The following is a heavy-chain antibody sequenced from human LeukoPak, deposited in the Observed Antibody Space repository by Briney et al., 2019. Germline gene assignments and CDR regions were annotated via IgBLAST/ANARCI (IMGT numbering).Heavy chain of an antibody. D-gene: IGHD2-21*02. V-gene: IGHV4-59*01. Sequence: SETLSLTCTVSGVSISSYYWSWVRQPPGKGLEWIGYIYYSGSTNYNPSLKSRVTISVDTSKNQFSLKLSSVTAADTAVYYCASKRDLTIWGQGTLVTVSS. CDR3: ASKRDLTI. J-gene: IGHJ4*02. CDR2: IYYSGST. CDR1: GVSISSYY.